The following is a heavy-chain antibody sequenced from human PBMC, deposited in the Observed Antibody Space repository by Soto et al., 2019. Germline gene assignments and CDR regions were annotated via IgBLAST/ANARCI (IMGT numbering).Heavy chain of an antibody. CDR2: IYYSGST. Sequence: SETLSLTCTVSGGSISSGDYYWSWIRQPPGKGLEWIGYIYYSGSTYYNPSLKSRVTISVDTSKNQFSLKLSSVTAADTAVYYCARVSAYYYYGMDVWGQGTTVTVSS. V-gene: IGHV4-30-4*01. CDR3: ARVSAYYYYGMDV. J-gene: IGHJ6*02. CDR1: GGSISSGDYY.